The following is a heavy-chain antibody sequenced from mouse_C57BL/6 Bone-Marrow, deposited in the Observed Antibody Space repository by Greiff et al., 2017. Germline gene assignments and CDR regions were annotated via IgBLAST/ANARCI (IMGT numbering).Heavy chain of an antibody. J-gene: IGHJ2*01. V-gene: IGHV1-50*01. Sequence: QVQLQQPGAELVKPGASVKLSCKASGYTFTSYWMQWVKQRPGQGLEWIGEIDPSDSYTNYNQKFKGKATLTVDTSSSTAYMQLSSLTSEDSAVYYCARDWAIVTDYWGQGTTLTVSS. CDR1: GYTFTSYW. D-gene: IGHD2-5*01. CDR3: ARDWAIVTDY. CDR2: IDPSDSYT.